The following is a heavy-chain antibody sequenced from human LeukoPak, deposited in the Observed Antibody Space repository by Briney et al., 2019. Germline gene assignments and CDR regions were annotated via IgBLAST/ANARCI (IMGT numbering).Heavy chain of an antibody. V-gene: IGHV1-2*02. CDR3: GSWDYGSGSYSPYY. J-gene: IGHJ4*02. D-gene: IGHD3-10*01. Sequence: ASVTVSCKSSVYTFTLYYIHWVRQAPGQGGEGVGWINPNSGGTKFAQKFQGRGTMTSDTAITTAYMELSGLGSDDTAVYYCGSWDYGSGSYSPYYWGQGTLVTVSS. CDR2: INPNSGGT. CDR1: VYTFTLYY.